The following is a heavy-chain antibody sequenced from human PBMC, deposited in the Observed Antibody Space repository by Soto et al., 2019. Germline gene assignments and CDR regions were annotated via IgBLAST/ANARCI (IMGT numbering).Heavy chain of an antibody. V-gene: IGHV3-23*01. Sequence: EVQLLESGGGLVQPGGSLRLSCVASGFTFSGYAMSWVRQAPGKGLEWVSSISGSGGSTYYADSVKGRFTISRDNSKNTLYLQMNSLRAEVTAVYYCAKINDYGDYRGYFQHWGHGTLVTVSS. D-gene: IGHD4-17*01. J-gene: IGHJ1*01. CDR3: AKINDYGDYRGYFQH. CDR1: GFTFSGYA. CDR2: ISGSGGST.